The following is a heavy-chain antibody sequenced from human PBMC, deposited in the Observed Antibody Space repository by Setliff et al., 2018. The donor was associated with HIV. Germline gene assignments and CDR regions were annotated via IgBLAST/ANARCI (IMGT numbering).Heavy chain of an antibody. D-gene: IGHD2-2*02. Sequence: GGSLRLSCSASGFTFGDYAMSWVRQTPGKGLEWVGFIRSKAYGETTEYAASVKGRFTISRDDSKSIAYLQMNSLKTEDTAVYYCTRSGYCSSTSCDTMGYYYYYYYMDVWGKGTTVTVSS. CDR1: GFTFGDYA. CDR3: TRSGYCSSTSCDTMGYYYYYYYMDV. J-gene: IGHJ6*03. V-gene: IGHV3-49*04. CDR2: IRSKAYGETT.